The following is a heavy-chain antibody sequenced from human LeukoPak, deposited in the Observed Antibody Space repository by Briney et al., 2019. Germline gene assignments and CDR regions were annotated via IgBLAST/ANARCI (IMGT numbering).Heavy chain of an antibody. CDR2: ISWNSGSI. CDR1: GFTFSSYS. V-gene: IGHV3-9*01. D-gene: IGHD3-3*01. CDR3: AKGVRWSGYYYYGMDV. J-gene: IGHJ6*02. Sequence: PGGSLRLSCAASGFTFSSYSMNWVRQAPGKGLEWVSGISWNSGSIGYADSVKGRFTISRDNAKNSLYLQMNSLRAEDTALYYCAKGVRWSGYYYYGMDVWGQGTTVTVSS.